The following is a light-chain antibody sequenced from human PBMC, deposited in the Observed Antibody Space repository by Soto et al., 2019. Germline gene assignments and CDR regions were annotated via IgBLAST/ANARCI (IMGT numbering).Light chain of an antibody. CDR2: EVT. Sequence: QSALTQPASVSGSPGQSITISCTGTNSDIGAYDYVSWYQQHPGKAPKLIIFEVTTRPSGISNRFSGSKSGNTASLTISGLQAEDEADYYCSAYVSSSTLVVFGGGTKLTVL. V-gene: IGLV2-14*01. CDR3: SAYVSSSTLVV. J-gene: IGLJ2*01. CDR1: NSDIGAYDY.